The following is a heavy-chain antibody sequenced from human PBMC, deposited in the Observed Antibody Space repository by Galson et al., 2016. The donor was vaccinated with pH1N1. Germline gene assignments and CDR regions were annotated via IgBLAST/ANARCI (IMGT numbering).Heavy chain of an antibody. Sequence: SLRLSCAASGFTFSNAWMSWVRQAPGKGLEWVGRIKSKTDGGTTDYAAPVKGRFTHSRDDSKSMLYLQMNSLKIEDTSVYYCRGLNDNWGQGTLVTVSS. V-gene: IGHV3-15*01. CDR2: IKSKTDGGTT. J-gene: IGHJ4*02. D-gene: IGHD3-16*01. CDR3: RGLNDN. CDR1: GFTFSNAW.